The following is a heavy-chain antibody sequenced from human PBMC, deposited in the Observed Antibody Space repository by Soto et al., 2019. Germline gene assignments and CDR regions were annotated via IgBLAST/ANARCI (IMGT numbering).Heavy chain of an antibody. D-gene: IGHD4-4*01. CDR1: GGSFSTYY. V-gene: IGHV4-59*01. CDR2: IYYSGST. J-gene: IGHJ4*02. CDR3: ARTSTVTTEEDY. Sequence: SETLSLTCTVSGGSFSTYYWSWIRQPPGKGLEWIGYIYYSGSTNYNPSLKSRVTISLDTSKNQFSLKLSSVTAADTAVYYCARTSTVTTEEDYWGQGTLVTVSS.